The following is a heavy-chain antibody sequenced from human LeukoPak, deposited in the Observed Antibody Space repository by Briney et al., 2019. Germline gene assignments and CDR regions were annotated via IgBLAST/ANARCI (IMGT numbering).Heavy chain of an antibody. CDR2: INSDGSST. J-gene: IGHJ4*02. CDR3: ARGIGLAFDY. V-gene: IGHV3-74*01. D-gene: IGHD3/OR15-3a*01. Sequence: ETLSLTCTVSGGSISGYYWMHWVRQAPGKGLVWISRINSDGSSTSYADSVKGRFTISRDNAKNTLYLQMNSLRAEDTAVYYCARGIGLAFDYWGQGTLVTVSS. CDR1: GGSISGYYW.